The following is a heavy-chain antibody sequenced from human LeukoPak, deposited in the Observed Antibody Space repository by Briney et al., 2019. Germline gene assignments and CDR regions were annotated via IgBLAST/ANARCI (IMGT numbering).Heavy chain of an antibody. CDR1: GFTFSGYA. Sequence: GGSPRLSCAASGFTFSGYAMSWVRQAPGKGLEWVSAISGSGGSTYYADSVKGRFTISRDNSKNTLYLQMNSLRAEDTAVYYCAKAVGYYRYFDYWGQGTLVTVSS. D-gene: IGHD2/OR15-2a*01. CDR2: ISGSGGST. J-gene: IGHJ4*02. V-gene: IGHV3-23*01. CDR3: AKAVGYYRYFDY.